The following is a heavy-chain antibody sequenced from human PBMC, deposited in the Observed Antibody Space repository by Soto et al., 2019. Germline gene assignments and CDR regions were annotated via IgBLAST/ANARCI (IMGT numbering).Heavy chain of an antibody. CDR1: GYTFTGYY. V-gene: IGHV1-2*04. J-gene: IGHJ4*02. D-gene: IGHD2-2*01. CDR2: INPNSGGT. CDR3: ARGPSREYCSGTSSNSLFAY. Sequence: QVPLVQSGAEVKKPGASVKVSCKASGYTFTGYYMHWVRQAPGQGLEWMGWINPNSGGTNYAQKFQGWVTMTRDTSISTAYMELSRLRSDDSAAYYCARGPSREYCSGTSSNSLFAYWGQGTLVPVSS.